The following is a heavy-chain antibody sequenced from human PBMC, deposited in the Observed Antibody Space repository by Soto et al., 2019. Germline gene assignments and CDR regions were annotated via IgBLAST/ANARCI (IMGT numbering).Heavy chain of an antibody. CDR1: GLTLSNAW. Sequence: EVQLVESGGGLVKPGGSLRLSCAASGLTLSNAWMNWVREAPGKGLEWVGRIKTKTEGGTTDYAAPVKGRFTISRDDSKNTLYLQMNSLKTEDTAVYYCTADQVVTSDYAMDVWGHGTTVTVSS. D-gene: IGHD2-21*02. CDR3: TADQVVTSDYAMDV. V-gene: IGHV3-15*07. CDR2: IKTKTEGGTT. J-gene: IGHJ6*02.